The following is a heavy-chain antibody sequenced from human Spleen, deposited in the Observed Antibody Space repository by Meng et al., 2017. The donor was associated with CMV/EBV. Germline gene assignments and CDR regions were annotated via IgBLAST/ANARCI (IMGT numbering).Heavy chain of an antibody. V-gene: IGHV3-11*01. D-gene: IGHD3-16*01. CDR2: IRISGTTI. J-gene: IGHJ4*02. Sequence: CAASGFAFSEYSMSWIRQASGKGLEWISHIRISGTTIYYADSVKGRFTISRDNAENTLYLQMNSLRAEDTAVYYCTRGITFSDPYFGYWGQGTLVTVSS. CDR1: GFAFSEYS. CDR3: TRGITFSDPYFGY.